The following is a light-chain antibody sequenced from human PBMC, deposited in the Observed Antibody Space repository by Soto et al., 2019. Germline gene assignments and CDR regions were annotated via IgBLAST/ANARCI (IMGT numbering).Light chain of an antibody. CDR1: SGHSSYI. CDR3: ETWDRNTWV. J-gene: IGLJ3*02. CDR2: LEGSGSY. Sequence: QPVLTQSSSASASLGSSVKLTCSLSSGHSSYIIAWHQQQPGNAPRYLMKLEGSGSYNKGSGVPDRFSGSSSGADRYLTISNLQFEDEADYYCETWDRNTWVFGGGTKLTVL. V-gene: IGLV4-60*02.